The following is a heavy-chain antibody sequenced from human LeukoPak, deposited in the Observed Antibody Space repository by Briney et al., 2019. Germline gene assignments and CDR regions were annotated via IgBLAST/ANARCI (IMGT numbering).Heavy chain of an antibody. Sequence: SVKVSCKASGGTFSSYAISWVRQAPGQGLEWMGGIIPIFGTANYAQKFQGRVTITTDESTSTAYMELSSLRSEDTAVYYCARVASYYYGSVYYMDVWGKGTTVTVSS. CDR1: GGTFSSYA. D-gene: IGHD3-10*01. CDR2: IIPIFGTA. J-gene: IGHJ6*03. CDR3: ARVASYYYGSVYYMDV. V-gene: IGHV1-69*05.